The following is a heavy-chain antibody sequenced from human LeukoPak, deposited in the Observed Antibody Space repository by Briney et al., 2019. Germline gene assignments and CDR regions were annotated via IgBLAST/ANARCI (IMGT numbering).Heavy chain of an antibody. CDR2: INPKSGGT. V-gene: IGHV1-2*02. CDR1: GYTFTDYY. D-gene: IGHD2-8*02. CDR3: ARAPGFDY. Sequence: ASVKVSCKASGYTFTDYYMHWVRQAPGQGLEWMGWINPKSGGTNYAQKFQGRVSMTRDTSISTAYMELSRLTSDDTAVYHCARAPGFDYWGQGTLVTVSS. J-gene: IGHJ4*02.